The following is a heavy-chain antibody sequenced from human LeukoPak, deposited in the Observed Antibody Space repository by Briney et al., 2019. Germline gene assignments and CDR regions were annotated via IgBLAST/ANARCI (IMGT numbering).Heavy chain of an antibody. D-gene: IGHD3-22*01. CDR1: GFTFSSYA. J-gene: IGHJ4*02. V-gene: IGHV3-23*01. CDR2: ISGSGGST. Sequence: GGSLGLSCAASGFTFSSYAMSWVRQAPGKGLEWVSAISGSGGSTYYADSVKGRFTISRDNSKNTLYLQMNSLRAEDTAVYYCAKTRSLGRSYYDSSGYYLDYWGQGTLVTVSS. CDR3: AKTRSLGRSYYDSSGYYLDY.